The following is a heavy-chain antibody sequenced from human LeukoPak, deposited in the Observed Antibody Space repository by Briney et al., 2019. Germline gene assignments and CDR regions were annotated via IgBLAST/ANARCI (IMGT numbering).Heavy chain of an antibody. Sequence: SETLSLTCTVSGASISSYYWSWIRKPAGKGLEWIGYIYYSGSTNYNPSLKSRVTISVDTSKNQFSLKLSSVTAADTAVYYCARIYSSSSVSDYWGQGNLVTVSS. J-gene: IGHJ4*02. CDR1: GASISSYY. V-gene: IGHV4-59*01. CDR3: ARIYSSSSVSDY. D-gene: IGHD6-6*01. CDR2: IYYSGST.